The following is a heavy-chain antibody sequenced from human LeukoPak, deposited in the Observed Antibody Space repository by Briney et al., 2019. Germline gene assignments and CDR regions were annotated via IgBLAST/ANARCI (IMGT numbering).Heavy chain of an antibody. CDR3: ASSPRRGDAFDI. Sequence: PSETLSLTCAVYGGSFSNYYWSWIRQPPGKGLEWIGEINHSGSTYYNPSLKSRVTISVDTSKNQFSLKLSSVTAADTAVYYCASSPRRGDAFDIWGQGTMVTVSS. V-gene: IGHV4-34*01. J-gene: IGHJ3*02. CDR1: GGSFSNYY. CDR2: INHSGST.